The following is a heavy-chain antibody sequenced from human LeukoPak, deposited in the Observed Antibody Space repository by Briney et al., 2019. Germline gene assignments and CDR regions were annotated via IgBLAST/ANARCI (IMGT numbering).Heavy chain of an antibody. CDR3: ARGWPDTAMADY. V-gene: IGHV4-59*01. D-gene: IGHD5-18*01. J-gene: IGHJ4*02. CDR1: GGSISSYY. Sequence: SETLSLTCTVSGGSISSYYWSWIRQPPGKGLEWIGYIYYSGSTNYNPSLKSRVTISVDTSKNQFSLKLSSVTAADTAVYYYARGWPDTAMADYWGQGTLVTVSS. CDR2: IYYSGST.